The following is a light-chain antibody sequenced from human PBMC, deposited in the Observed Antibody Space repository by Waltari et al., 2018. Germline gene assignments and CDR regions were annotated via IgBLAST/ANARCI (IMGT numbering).Light chain of an antibody. CDR2: RDN. CDR1: SSNIGSNY. J-gene: IGLJ2*01. CDR3: AAWDERLYGQV. Sequence: QSLVTQPPSASGTPGQRVTIPCSGSSSNIGSNYVYWYQYVPGTAPKLLIYRDNQRASGVPDRFSGSKSGTSASLAITWLRSDDEADYYCAAWDERLYGQVFGGGTKLTVL. V-gene: IGLV1-47*01.